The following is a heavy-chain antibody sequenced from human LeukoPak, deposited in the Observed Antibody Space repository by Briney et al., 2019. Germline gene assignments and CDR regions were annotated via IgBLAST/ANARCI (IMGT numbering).Heavy chain of an antibody. CDR1: GFTFSDYY. V-gene: IGHV3-11*05. J-gene: IGHJ4*02. Sequence: GGSLRLSCAAPGFTFSDYYMSWIRQAPGKGLEWISYISDSSSYTNYADSVKGRFTISRDNAKNSLYLQMNSLRAEDTAVYYRARDRVGYYFDYWGQGTLVTVSS. CDR3: ARDRVGYYFDY. CDR2: ISDSSSYT. D-gene: IGHD1-26*01.